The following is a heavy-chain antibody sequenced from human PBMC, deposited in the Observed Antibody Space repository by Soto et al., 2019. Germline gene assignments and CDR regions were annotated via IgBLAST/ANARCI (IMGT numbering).Heavy chain of an antibody. CDR3: ARTVLTYDNDNSGYGAFDY. J-gene: IGHJ4*02. D-gene: IGHD3-22*01. CDR1: GGTFSSYA. Sequence: QVQLVQSGAEVKKPGSSVKVSCKASGGTFSSYAISWVRQAPGQGLEWMGGIIPTCGTANYAQKFQRRVTITADESKSTAYMELSSLRSEDTAVYYCARTVLTYDNDNSGYGAFDYWGQGTLVTVSS. V-gene: IGHV1-69*01. CDR2: IIPTCGTA.